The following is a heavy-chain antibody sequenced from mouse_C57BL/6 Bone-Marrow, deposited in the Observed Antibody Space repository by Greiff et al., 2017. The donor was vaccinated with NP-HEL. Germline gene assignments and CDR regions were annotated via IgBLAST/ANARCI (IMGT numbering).Heavy chain of an antibody. CDR1: GYTFTSYG. V-gene: IGHV1-81*01. CDR3: ARGYYGSRRFAY. D-gene: IGHD1-1*01. Sequence: LQESGAELARPGASVKLSCKASGYTFTSYGISGGKQRTGQGLEWIGEIYPRSGNTYYNEKFKGKATLTADKSSSTAYMELRSLTSEDSAVYFCARGYYGSRRFAYWGQGTLVTVSA. CDR2: IYPRSGNT. J-gene: IGHJ3*01.